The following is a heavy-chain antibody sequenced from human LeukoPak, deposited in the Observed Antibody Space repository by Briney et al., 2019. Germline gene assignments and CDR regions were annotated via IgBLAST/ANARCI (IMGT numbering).Heavy chain of an antibody. D-gene: IGHD1-26*01. Sequence: GGSLRLSCAASGFTFSDYHMSWIRQAPGKGLEWVSYISSSGDSIYYADSVKGRFTISRDNAKNSLYLQMNSLRAEDTAVYYCARVRSGSLGYWGQGTLVTVSS. CDR3: ARVRSGSLGY. V-gene: IGHV3-11*04. J-gene: IGHJ4*02. CDR1: GFTFSDYH. CDR2: ISSSGDSI.